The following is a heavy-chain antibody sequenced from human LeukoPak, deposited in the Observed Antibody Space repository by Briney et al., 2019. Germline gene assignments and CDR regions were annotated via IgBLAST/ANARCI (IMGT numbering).Heavy chain of an antibody. CDR2: IDKKDNFYAT. V-gene: IGHV3-73*01. CDR1: GFTFSGSA. D-gene: IGHD1-26*01. Sequence: GGSLILSCAASGFTFSGSAIHWVRQSSGKGLEWVGHIDKKDNFYATTSAASVTGRFTISRDDSKNTAYLQMNSLKTEDTALYYCTRDSGTYNWLDPWGQGTLVTVSS. J-gene: IGHJ5*02. CDR3: TRDSGTYNWLDP.